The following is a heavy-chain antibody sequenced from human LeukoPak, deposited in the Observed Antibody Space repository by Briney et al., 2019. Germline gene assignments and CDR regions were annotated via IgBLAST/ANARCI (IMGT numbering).Heavy chain of an antibody. CDR1: GFTFNSYA. J-gene: IGHJ3*02. Sequence: GGSLRLSCVASGFTFNSYAMSWVRQAPGKGLEWVSAISGSGDSTYYADSVKGRFTISRDNSKNTLSLQMNSLRAEDTAVYYCAKYATQWLGVMSAFDIWGLGTMVTVSS. CDR3: AKYATQWLGVMSAFDI. CDR2: ISGSGDST. D-gene: IGHD6-19*01. V-gene: IGHV3-23*01.